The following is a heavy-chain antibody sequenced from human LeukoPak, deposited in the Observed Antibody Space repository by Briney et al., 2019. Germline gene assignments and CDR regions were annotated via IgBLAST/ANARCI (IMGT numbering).Heavy chain of an antibody. CDR3: ARVVVLNNWFDP. CDR1: GGSFSGYY. V-gene: IGHV4-34*01. J-gene: IGHJ5*02. CDR2: INHSGST. Sequence: SETLSLTCAVYGGSFSGYYWSWIRQPPGKGLEWIGEINHSGSTNYNPSLKSRVTISVDTSKNQFSLKLSSVTAADTAVYYCARVVVLNNWFDPWGQGTLVTVSS.